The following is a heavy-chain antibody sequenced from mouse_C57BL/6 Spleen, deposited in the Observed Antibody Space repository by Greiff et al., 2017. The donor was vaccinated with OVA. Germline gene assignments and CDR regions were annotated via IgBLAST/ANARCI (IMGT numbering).Heavy chain of an antibody. J-gene: IGHJ4*01. CDR1: GYTFTSYW. Sequence: QVQLQQPGAELVMPGASVKLSCKASGYTFTSYWMHWVKQRPGQGLEWIGELDPSASYTNYTQKFTGKSTLTVDTSSSTAYMQLSSLTSEDSAVYYCARGTTVAGARDYGGQGTSVTVSS. V-gene: IGHV1-69*01. D-gene: IGHD1-1*01. CDR2: LDPSASYT. CDR3: ARGTTVAGARDY.